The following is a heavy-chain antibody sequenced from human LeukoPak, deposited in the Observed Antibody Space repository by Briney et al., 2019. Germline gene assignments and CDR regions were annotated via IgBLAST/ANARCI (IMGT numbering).Heavy chain of an antibody. CDR2: IYHSGST. Sequence: SETLSLTCAVSGYSISSGYYWGWIQQPPGKGLEWIGSIYHSGSTYYNPSLKSRVTISVDTSKNQFSLKLSSVTAADTAVYYCASIQSIAVAGSVDYWGQGTLVTVSS. CDR1: GYSISSGYY. D-gene: IGHD6-19*01. CDR3: ASIQSIAVAGSVDY. J-gene: IGHJ4*02. V-gene: IGHV4-38-2*01.